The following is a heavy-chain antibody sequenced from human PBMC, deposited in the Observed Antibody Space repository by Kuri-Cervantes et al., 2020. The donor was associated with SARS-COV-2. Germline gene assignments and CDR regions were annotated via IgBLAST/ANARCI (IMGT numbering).Heavy chain of an antibody. CDR3: ARGLENWFDP. CDR2: INHSGST. V-gene: IGHV4-34*01. J-gene: IGHJ5*02. CDR1: GGSFSGYY. Sequence: GSLRLSCAVYGGSFSGYYWSWIRQPPGKGLEWIGEINHSGSTNYNPSLKSRVTISVDTSKNQFSLKLSSVTAADTAVYYCARGLENWFDPWGQGTLVTVSS.